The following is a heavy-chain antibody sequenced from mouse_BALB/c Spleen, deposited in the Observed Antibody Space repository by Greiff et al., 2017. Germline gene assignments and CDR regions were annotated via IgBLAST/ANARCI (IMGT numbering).Heavy chain of an antibody. CDR2: IWAGGST. D-gene: IGHD6-1*01. CDR1: GFSLTSYG. CDR3: ARDPLQPSHAMDY. J-gene: IGHJ4*01. V-gene: IGHV2-9*02. Sequence: VQRVESGPGLVAPSQSLSITCTVSGFSLTSYGVHWVRQPPGKGLEWLGVIWAGGSTNYNSALMSRLSISKDNSKSQVFLKMNSLQTDDTAMYYCARDPLQPSHAMDYWGQGTSVTVSA.